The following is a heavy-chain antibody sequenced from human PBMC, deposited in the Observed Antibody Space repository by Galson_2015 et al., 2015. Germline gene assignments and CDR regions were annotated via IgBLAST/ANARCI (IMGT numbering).Heavy chain of an antibody. V-gene: IGHV3-48*02. D-gene: IGHD2-15*01. CDR3: ARENCSGGSCYGSYYYYGMDV. CDR2: ISSSSSTI. Sequence: SLRLSCAASGFTFSSYSMNWVRQAPGKGLEWVSYISSSSSTIYYADSVKGRFTISRDNAKNPLYLQMNGLRDEDTAVYYCARENCSGGSCYGSYYYYGMDVWGQGTTVTVSS. CDR1: GFTFSSYS. J-gene: IGHJ6*02.